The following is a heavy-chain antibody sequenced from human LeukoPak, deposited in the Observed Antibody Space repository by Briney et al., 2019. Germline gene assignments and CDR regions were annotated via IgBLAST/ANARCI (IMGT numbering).Heavy chain of an antibody. D-gene: IGHD5-18*01. CDR2: IYPGDSDT. V-gene: IGHV5-51*01. CDR3: ARTPGYSFYFDY. Sequence: GESLWISCKGSGYNFASYWIGWVRRMPGKGLEWMGIIYPGDSDTRSSPSFQGQVTMSVDKSVNTAYLQWSSLKASDTAMYYCARTPGYSFYFDYWGLGTPVTVSS. J-gene: IGHJ4*02. CDR1: GYNFASYW.